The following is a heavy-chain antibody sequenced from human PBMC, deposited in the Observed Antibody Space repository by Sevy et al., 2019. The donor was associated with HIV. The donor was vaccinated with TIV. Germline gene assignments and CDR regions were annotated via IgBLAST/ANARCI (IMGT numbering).Heavy chain of an antibody. D-gene: IGHD2-15*01. V-gene: IGHV3-21*06. J-gene: IGHJ4*02. CDR2: IGSRGADT. Sequence: GGSLRLSCAASGFTFSNYEMYWVRQAPGKGLEWVATIGSRGADTRYADSVRGRFAISRDNAKNSLYLQMNSLRAEDTAMYYCAKTHCSGGSCYFDYWGQGTLVTVSS. CDR3: AKTHCSGGSCYFDY. CDR1: GFTFSNYE.